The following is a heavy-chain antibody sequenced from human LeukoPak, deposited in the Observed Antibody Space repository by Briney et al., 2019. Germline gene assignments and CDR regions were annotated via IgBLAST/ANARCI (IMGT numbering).Heavy chain of an antibody. Sequence: TGGSLRLSCAASGFTFSSYAMHWVRQAPGKGLEWVAVISYDGSNKYYADSVKGRFTISRDNSKNTLYLQMNSLRAEDTAVYYCERSLNLPGIEDYWGRGTLVTVSS. CDR2: ISYDGSNK. J-gene: IGHJ4*02. D-gene: IGHD3-10*01. CDR1: GFTFSSYA. V-gene: IGHV3-30-3*01. CDR3: ERSLNLPGIEDY.